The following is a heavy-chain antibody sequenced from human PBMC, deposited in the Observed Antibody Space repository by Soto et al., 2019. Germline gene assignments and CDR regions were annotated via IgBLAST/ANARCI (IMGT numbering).Heavy chain of an antibody. J-gene: IGHJ4*02. D-gene: IGHD3-10*01. Sequence: ASVKVSCKASGGTFSSYAISWVRQAPGQGLEWMGGIIPIFGTANYAQKFQGRVTITADESTSTAYMELSSLRSEDTAVYYCARGSRLPYYYGSGSYFLPGPFDYWGQGTLVTVSS. CDR1: GGTFSSYA. V-gene: IGHV1-69*13. CDR2: IIPIFGTA. CDR3: ARGSRLPYYYGSGSYFLPGPFDY.